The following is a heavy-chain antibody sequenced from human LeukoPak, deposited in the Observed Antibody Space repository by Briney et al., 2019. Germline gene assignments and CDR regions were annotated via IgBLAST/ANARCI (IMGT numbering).Heavy chain of an antibody. CDR2: INPNSGGT. V-gene: IGHV1-2*02. CDR1: GYTVTGEC. CDR3: ARDAYAGFSSSWHEDH. J-gene: IGHJ4*02. Sequence: ASLKVSCKASGYTVTGECMSWVRQAPGQGLEWMGWINPNSGGTKYSPKFQARVTMTRDTSISTAYMELSGLTSDDTAVYYCARDAYAGFSSSWHEDHWGQGTLVTVSS. D-gene: IGHD2-2*01.